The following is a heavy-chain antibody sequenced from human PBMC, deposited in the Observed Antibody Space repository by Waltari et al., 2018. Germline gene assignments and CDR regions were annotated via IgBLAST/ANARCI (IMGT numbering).Heavy chain of an antibody. CDR1: GGSISSSSYY. D-gene: IGHD5-12*01. CDR3: ARDGFGRDGYNTLDY. J-gene: IGHJ4*02. CDR2: IYYSGST. V-gene: IGHV4-39*07. Sequence: QLQLQESGPGLVKPSETLSLTCTVSGGSISSSSYYWGWIRQPPGKGREWLGGIYYSGSTYYNTSLQGRVNISVDKSKNQFSLKLSSVTAADTAVYYCARDGFGRDGYNTLDYWGQGTLVTVAS.